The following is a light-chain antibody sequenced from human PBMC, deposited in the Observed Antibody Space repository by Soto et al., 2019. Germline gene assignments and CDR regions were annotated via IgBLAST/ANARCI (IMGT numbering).Light chain of an antibody. CDR3: SSYTSSSTLYA. CDR1: SSDVGGYNY. J-gene: IGLJ1*01. Sequence: SVLTQPSSVSGSPGQSITISCTGTSSDVGGYNYVSWYQQHPGKAPKLMIYDVSNRPSGVSNRFSGSKSGNTASLTISGLQAEDEADYYCSSYTSSSTLYAFGTGTKVTV. V-gene: IGLV2-14*01. CDR2: DVS.